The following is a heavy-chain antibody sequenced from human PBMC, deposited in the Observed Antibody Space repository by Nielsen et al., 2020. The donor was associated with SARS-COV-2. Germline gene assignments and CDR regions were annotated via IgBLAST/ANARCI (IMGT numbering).Heavy chain of an antibody. J-gene: IGHJ6*02. D-gene: IGHD5-12*01. CDR3: AKDIVATGDYYYYYGMDV. CDR2: ISGSGGST. V-gene: IGHV3-23*01. Sequence: GESLKISCAASGFTFSSYAMSWVRQAPGKGLEWVSAISGSGGSTYYADSVKGRFTISRDNSKNTLYLQMNSLRAEDTAVYYCAKDIVATGDYYYYYGMDVWGQGTTVTVSS. CDR1: GFTFSSYA.